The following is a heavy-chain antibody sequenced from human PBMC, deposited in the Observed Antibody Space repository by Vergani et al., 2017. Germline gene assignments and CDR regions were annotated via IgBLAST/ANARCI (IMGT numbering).Heavy chain of an antibody. CDR3: ASHTIDSSSSLSYYYYGMDV. D-gene: IGHD6-6*01. CDR1: GYSFTSYW. J-gene: IGHJ6*02. V-gene: IGHV5-10-1*03. CDR2: IDPSDSYT. Sequence: EVQLVQSGAEVKTPGESLRISCKGSGYSFTSYWISWVRQMPGKGLEWMGRIDPSDSYTNYSPSFQGHVTISADKSISTAYLQWSSLKASDTAMYYCASHTIDSSSSLSYYYYGMDVWGQGTTVTVSS.